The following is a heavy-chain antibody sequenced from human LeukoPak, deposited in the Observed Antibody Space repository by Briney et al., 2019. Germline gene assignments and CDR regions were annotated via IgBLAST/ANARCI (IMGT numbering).Heavy chain of an antibody. V-gene: IGHV4-34*01. J-gene: IGHJ4*02. Sequence: SETLSLTCAVYGGSFSGYYWSWIRQPPGKGLEWIGEINHSGSTNYNPSLKSRVTISVDTSKNQFSLKLSSVTAADTAVYYCARACSYRWGGTSCWHYWGQGTLVTVSS. CDR3: ARACSYRWGGTSCWHY. CDR2: INHSGST. D-gene: IGHD2-2*01. CDR1: GGSFSGYY.